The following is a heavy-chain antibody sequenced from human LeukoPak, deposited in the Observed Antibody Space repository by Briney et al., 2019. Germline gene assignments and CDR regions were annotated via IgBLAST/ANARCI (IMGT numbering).Heavy chain of an antibody. J-gene: IGHJ6*03. Sequence: SETLSLTCTVSGGSISSYYWSWIRQPPGKGLEWIGYIYYSGSTNYNPSLKSRVTMSVDTSKNQFSLKLSSVTAADTAMYYCAREVADYGGYYYYHYMDVWGKGTTVTISS. V-gene: IGHV4-59*12. D-gene: IGHD4-23*01. CDR3: AREVADYGGYYYYHYMDV. CDR1: GGSISSYY. CDR2: IYYSGST.